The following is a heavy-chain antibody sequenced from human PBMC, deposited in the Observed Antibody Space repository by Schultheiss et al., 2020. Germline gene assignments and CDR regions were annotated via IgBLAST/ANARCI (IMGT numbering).Heavy chain of an antibody. D-gene: IGHD6-19*01. J-gene: IGHJ4*02. CDR2: IYYSGST. CDR3: ARGPSGWGGNYFDF. CDR1: GGSISSYY. Sequence: SETLSLTCTVSGGSISSYYWSWIRQPPGKGLEWIGYIYYSGSTYYNPSLKSRVTMSVDTSRNQFSLNLISLTAADTAVYYCARGPSGWGGNYFDFWGQGTLVTVSS. V-gene: IGHV4-59*12.